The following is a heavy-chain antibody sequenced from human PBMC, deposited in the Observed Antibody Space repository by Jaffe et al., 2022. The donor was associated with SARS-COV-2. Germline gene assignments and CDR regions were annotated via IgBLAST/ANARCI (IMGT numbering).Heavy chain of an antibody. CDR3: ARGGSGTLWEYAIRHSPRPDV. CDR1: GYTFTSYD. Sequence: QVQLVQSGAEVKKPGASVKVSCKASGYTFTSYDINWVRQATGQGLEWMGWMNPNSGNTGYAQKFQGRVTMTRNTSISTAYMELSSLRSEDTAVYYCARGGSGTLWEYAIRHSPRPDVWGQGTTVTVSS. D-gene: IGHD2-8*01. J-gene: IGHJ6*02. CDR2: MNPNSGNT. V-gene: IGHV1-8*01.